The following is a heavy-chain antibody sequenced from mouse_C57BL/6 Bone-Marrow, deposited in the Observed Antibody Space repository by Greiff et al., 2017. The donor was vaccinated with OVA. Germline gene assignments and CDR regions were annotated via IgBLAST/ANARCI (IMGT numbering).Heavy chain of an antibody. CDR3: ARSRYYGSTYAMDY. J-gene: IGHJ4*01. CDR2: INPSSGYT. D-gene: IGHD1-1*01. CDR1: GYTFTSYT. V-gene: IGHV1-4*01. Sequence: QVQLQQSGAELARPGASVKMSCKASGYTFTSYTMHWVKQRPGQGLEWIGYINPSSGYTKYNQKFKDKATLTADKSSSTAYMQMSILTSEDSAVYYCARSRYYGSTYAMDYWGQGTSVTVSS.